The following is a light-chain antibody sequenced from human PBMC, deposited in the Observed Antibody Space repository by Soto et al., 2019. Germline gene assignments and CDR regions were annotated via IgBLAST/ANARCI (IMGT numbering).Light chain of an antibody. V-gene: IGKV3-15*01. CDR1: QSVDSN. J-gene: IGKJ5*01. CDR3: QQRYNWPPT. CDR2: GAS. Sequence: EIVLTQSPATLSVSPVERATLSCRASQSVDSNLAWYQQKPGRVPRLLIYGASTRATGIPARFSGSGSGTEFTLTISSLQSEDFAVYYCQQRYNWPPTFGQGTRLEIK.